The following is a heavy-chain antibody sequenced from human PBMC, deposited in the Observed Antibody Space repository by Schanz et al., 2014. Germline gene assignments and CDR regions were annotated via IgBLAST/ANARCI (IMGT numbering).Heavy chain of an antibody. V-gene: IGHV3-30*04. Sequence: VQLLESGGGLVQPGGSLRLSCAASGFTVRSYAMHWVRQAPGKGLEWVAALSYDGSNQYYTDSVKGRFTVSRDNSKNTVYLQMNSLRAEDTAVYYCAKEESPPSLVDYWGQGTLVTVSS. CDR3: AKEESPPSLVDY. CDR1: GFTVRSYA. J-gene: IGHJ4*02. CDR2: LSYDGSNQ.